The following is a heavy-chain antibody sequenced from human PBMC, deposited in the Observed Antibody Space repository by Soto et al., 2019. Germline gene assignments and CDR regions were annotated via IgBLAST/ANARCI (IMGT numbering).Heavy chain of an antibody. V-gene: IGHV3-23*01. CDR3: AKDKGSSGKKGDY. J-gene: IGHJ4*02. CDR2: ISGSGGST. CDR1: GFTFSSYA. D-gene: IGHD3-22*01. Sequence: EVQLLESGGGLVQPGGSLRLSCAASGFTFSSYAMSWVRQAPGKGLEWVSAISGSGGSTYYADSVKGRFTISRDNSKNTLYLKMNSLRAEDTAVYYCAKDKGSSGKKGDYWGQGTLVTVSS.